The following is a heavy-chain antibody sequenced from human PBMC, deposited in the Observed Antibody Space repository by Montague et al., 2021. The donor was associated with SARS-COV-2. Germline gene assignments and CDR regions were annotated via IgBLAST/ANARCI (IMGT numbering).Heavy chain of an antibody. CDR3: ARTTTRMLYPENAFDI. CDR1: GDSVSSNTAT. CDR2: TYYRSKWYH. D-gene: IGHD2-15*01. Sequence: CAISGDSVSSNTATWNWIRQSPSRGLEWLGRTYYRSKWYHDYAISLKGRITINPDTSKNQFPLQLSSVAPEDTAVFYCARTTTRMLYPENAFDIWGQGTMVTVSS. V-gene: IGHV6-1*01. J-gene: IGHJ3*02.